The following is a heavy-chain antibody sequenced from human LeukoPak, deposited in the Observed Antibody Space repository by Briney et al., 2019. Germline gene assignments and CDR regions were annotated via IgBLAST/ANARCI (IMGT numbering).Heavy chain of an antibody. CDR3: ARTPYYYGSGSYYSPGPFDY. J-gene: IGHJ4*02. CDR1: GGTFSSYA. CDR2: IIPIFGTA. Sequence: SVKVSCKASGGTFSSYAISWVRQAPGQGLEWMGGIIPIFGTANYAQKFQGRVTITADESTSTAYMELSSLRSEDTAVYYCARTPYYYGSGSYYSPGPFDYWGQGTLVTVSS. V-gene: IGHV1-69*13. D-gene: IGHD3-10*01.